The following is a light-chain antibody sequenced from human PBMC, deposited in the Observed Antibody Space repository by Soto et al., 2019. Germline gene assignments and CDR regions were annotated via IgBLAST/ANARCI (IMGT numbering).Light chain of an antibody. V-gene: IGLV2-23*01. CDR2: EGS. Sequence: QSALTQPASVSGSPGQSITISCTGTSSDVGSYNLVSWYQQHPGKAPKLMIYEGSKRPSGVSNRFSGSKSGNTASLTISGLQAEDEADYYCCSYASSSTVVFGGGTQQTVL. J-gene: IGLJ2*01. CDR3: CSYASSSTVV. CDR1: SSDVGSYNL.